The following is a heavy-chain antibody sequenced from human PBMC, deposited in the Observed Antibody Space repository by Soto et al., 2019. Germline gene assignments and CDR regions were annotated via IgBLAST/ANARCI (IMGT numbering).Heavy chain of an antibody. V-gene: IGHV1-18*01. CDR2: INSYNGNT. CDR1: GYTFTSYG. J-gene: IGHJ5*02. D-gene: IGHD1-26*01. Sequence: ASVKVSCKASGYTFTSYGISWVRQAPGQGLEWVGWINSYNGNTNYAQKLQGRVTMTTDTSTSTAYMELRSLRSDDTAVYYCARDPVGGNWFDPWGQGTLVTVSS. CDR3: ARDPVGGNWFDP.